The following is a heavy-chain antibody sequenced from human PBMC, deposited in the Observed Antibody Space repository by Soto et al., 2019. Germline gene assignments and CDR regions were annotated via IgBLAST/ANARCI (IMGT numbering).Heavy chain of an antibody. J-gene: IGHJ4*02. CDR1: GGSFSGYY. V-gene: IGHV4-34*01. Sequence: TSETLSLTCAVYGGSFSGYYWSWIRQPPGKGLEWIGEINHSGSTNYNPSLKSRVTISVDTSKNQFSLKLSSVTAADTAVYYCARGQGYCSSTSCYARYWGQGTLVTVSS. CDR3: ARGQGYCSSTSCYARY. D-gene: IGHD2-2*01. CDR2: INHSGST.